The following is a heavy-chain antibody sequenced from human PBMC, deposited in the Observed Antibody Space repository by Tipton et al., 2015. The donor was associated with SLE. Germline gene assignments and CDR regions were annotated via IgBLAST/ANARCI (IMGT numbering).Heavy chain of an antibody. V-gene: IGHV4-34*01. Sequence: TLSLTCAVYGGSFSGYYWSWIRQPPGKGPEWIGEINYRGSTNYNPSLKSRLTISIDTSRDQLSLKLSSLTAADTAVYYCARGVAHYFDSGSLDIWGQGTKVSVSS. J-gene: IGHJ3*02. CDR3: ARGVAHYFDSGSLDI. CDR1: GGSFSGYY. D-gene: IGHD3-9*01. CDR2: INYRGST.